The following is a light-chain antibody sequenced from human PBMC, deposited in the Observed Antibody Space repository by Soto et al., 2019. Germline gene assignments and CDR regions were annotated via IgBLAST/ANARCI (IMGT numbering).Light chain of an antibody. CDR3: QQYNNWPPWT. Sequence: EVVMTQSPATLSVSPGERATLSCRASQSISGDLAWYQQKPGQAPRLLIYGAPTRASDIPARFSGSGSGTEFTLTISSLQSEDFAVYYCQQYNNWPPWTFGQGTKVDIK. CDR1: QSISGD. V-gene: IGKV3-15*01. J-gene: IGKJ1*01. CDR2: GAP.